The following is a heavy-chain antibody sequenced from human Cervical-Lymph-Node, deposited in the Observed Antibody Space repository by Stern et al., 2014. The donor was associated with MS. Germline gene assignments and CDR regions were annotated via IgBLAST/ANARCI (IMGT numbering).Heavy chain of an antibody. CDR3: AKHACTGAACPFDL. D-gene: IGHD2-8*02. CDR1: GDSISSYTHY. V-gene: IGHV4-39*01. Sequence: QLQLQESGPGLVKPSETLSLTCAVSGDSISSYTHYWAWIRQPPGKGLEWIGSVYYSGATSYNPSLKSPVPIPGNTSKNHFSLGLNSVTAADTAVYYCAKHACTGAACPFDLWGQGTLVTVSS. J-gene: IGHJ4*02. CDR2: VYYSGAT.